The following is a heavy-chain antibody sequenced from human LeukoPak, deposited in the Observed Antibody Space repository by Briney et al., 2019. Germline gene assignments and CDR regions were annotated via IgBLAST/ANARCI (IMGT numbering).Heavy chain of an antibody. CDR3: ATLVGATHSLGY. V-gene: IGHV3-11*03. CDR1: GFTFSDYY. Sequence: GGSPRLSCAASGFTFSDYYMSWIRQAPGKGLEWVSYISSSSSYTNYADSVKGRFTISRDNAKNSLYLQMNSLRAEDTAVYYCATLVGATHSLGYWGQGTLVTVSS. D-gene: IGHD1-26*01. CDR2: ISSSSSYT. J-gene: IGHJ4*02.